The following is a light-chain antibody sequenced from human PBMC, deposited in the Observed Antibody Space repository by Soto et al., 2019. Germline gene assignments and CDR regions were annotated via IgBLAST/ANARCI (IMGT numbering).Light chain of an antibody. CDR2: RAS. Sequence: DIQMTQSPSTLSASVGDRVTITSRASQSINSWLAWYQQKPGKAPRLLIYRASSLEGGVPSRFSGSGSGAEFTLTISSLQPDDFATYYCQHYDSYSGTFGPGTKVDI. CDR1: QSINSW. V-gene: IGKV1-5*03. J-gene: IGKJ3*01. CDR3: QHYDSYSGT.